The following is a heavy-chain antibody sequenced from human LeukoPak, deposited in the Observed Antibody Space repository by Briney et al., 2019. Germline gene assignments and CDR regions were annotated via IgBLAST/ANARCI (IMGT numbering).Heavy chain of an antibody. CDR1: GFTFSSYA. J-gene: IGHJ1*01. V-gene: IGHV3-30-3*01. CDR3: TRAASDCSSTSCFTRYFQH. Sequence: GGSLRLSCAASGFTFSSYAMYWVRQAPGKGLEWVAVISYDGSNKYYADSVKGRFTISRDNSKNTLYLQMNSLRAEDTAVYYCTRAASDCSSTSCFTRYFQHWGQGTLVTVSS. CDR2: ISYDGSNK. D-gene: IGHD2-2*01.